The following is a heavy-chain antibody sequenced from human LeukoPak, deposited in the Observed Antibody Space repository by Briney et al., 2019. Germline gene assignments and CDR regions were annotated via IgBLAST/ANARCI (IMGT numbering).Heavy chain of an antibody. J-gene: IGHJ4*02. CDR3: AISPYSCGRYHS. CDR1: SYTFTNYA. Sequence: ASVKVSCKASSYTFTNYAFGWLRQAPGQGFEWMGWISAYNNVAAYAQKFQGRVTMTTDRSTSTVYMDLRSLRSDDTALYFCAISPYSCGRYHSWGQGTLVTVSS. D-gene: IGHD6-19*01. V-gene: IGHV1-18*01. CDR2: ISAYNNVA.